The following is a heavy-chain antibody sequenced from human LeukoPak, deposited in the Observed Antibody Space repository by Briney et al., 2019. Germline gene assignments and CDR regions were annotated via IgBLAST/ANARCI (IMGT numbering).Heavy chain of an antibody. CDR3: ARGPYYDSSGYSVV. J-gene: IGHJ4*02. V-gene: IGHV4-34*01. Sequence: PSETLSLTCAVYGGSFSGYYWSWIRQPPGKGLEWIGEINHSGSTNYNPSLKSRVTISLVTSKNQFSLKLSSVTAADTAVYYCARGPYYDSSGYSVVWGQGTPVTVSS. CDR2: INHSGST. CDR1: GGSFSGYY. D-gene: IGHD3-22*01.